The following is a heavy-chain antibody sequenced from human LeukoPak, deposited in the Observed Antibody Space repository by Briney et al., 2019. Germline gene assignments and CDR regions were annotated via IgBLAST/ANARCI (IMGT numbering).Heavy chain of an antibody. V-gene: IGHV3-15*01. J-gene: IGHJ4*02. CDR3: TTEYTYSYYFDY. D-gene: IGHD1-26*01. CDR2: IKSKRDGETT. CDR1: GFTFSYVW. Sequence: PGGSLRLSCAASGFTFSYVWMSWVRQVPGKGPEWVGRIKSKRDGETTDYTAPVKGRFTISRDDSKTTLYLQMNSLKTEDTAVYYCTTEYTYSYYFDYWGQGTLVTVSS.